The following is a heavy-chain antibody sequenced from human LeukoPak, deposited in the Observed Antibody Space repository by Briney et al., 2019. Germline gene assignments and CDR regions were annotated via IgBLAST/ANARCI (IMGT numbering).Heavy chain of an antibody. CDR3: ARFRRASTGHIDY. CDR1: RYSISSGYY. J-gene: IGHJ4*02. CDR2: IYHSGST. D-gene: IGHD5/OR15-5a*01. V-gene: IGHV4-38-2*01. Sequence: SETLSLTCAVSRYSISSGYYWGWIRQPPGKGLEWIGSIYHSGSTYYNPSLKSRVTTSVDTSKNQFSLKLSSVTAADTAVYYCARFRRASTGHIDYWGQGTLVTVSS.